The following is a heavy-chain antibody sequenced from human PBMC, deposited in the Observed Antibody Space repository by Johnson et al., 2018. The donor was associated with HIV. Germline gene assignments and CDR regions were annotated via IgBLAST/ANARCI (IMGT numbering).Heavy chain of an antibody. CDR2: ISFSDSTI. V-gene: IGHV3-11*04. D-gene: IGHD3/OR15-3a*01. J-gene: IGHJ3*02. CDR3: ARDGLAANAFDT. Sequence: QVQLVESGGGLVKPGGSLRLPCAASGFTFSDYYMSWIRQAPGKGLEWVSYISFSDSTIYSADSVQGRFTISRDNAKNTLYLQMNSLRAEDTAVYYCARDGLAANAFDTLGQGTIVTVSS. CDR1: GFTFSDYY.